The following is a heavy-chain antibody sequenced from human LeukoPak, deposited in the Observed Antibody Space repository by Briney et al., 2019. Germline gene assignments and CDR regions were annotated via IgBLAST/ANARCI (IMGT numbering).Heavy chain of an antibody. CDR2: ISNNGGST. V-gene: IGHV3-64*01. Sequence: PGGSLRLSCAASGFTFSRYSMHWVRQAPGKGLEYVSAISNNGGSTYYAKSVKGRFTISRDNSKNTLYLQMGSLRAEDMAVYYCARDWEGSSWYDVDYFDYWGQGTLVTVSS. J-gene: IGHJ4*02. D-gene: IGHD6-13*01. CDR3: ARDWEGSSWYDVDYFDY. CDR1: GFTFSRYS.